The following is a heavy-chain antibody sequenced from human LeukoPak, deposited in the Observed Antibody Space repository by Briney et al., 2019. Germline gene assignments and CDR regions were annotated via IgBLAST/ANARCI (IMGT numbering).Heavy chain of an antibody. V-gene: IGHV4-39*01. J-gene: IGHJ4*02. CDR3: ASGKYDYVWGSYRLSFDY. CDR1: GGCISSSSYY. Sequence: SETLSLTCTVSGGCISSSSYYWGWIRQPPGKGLEWIGSIYYSGSTYYNPSLKSRVTISVDTSKNQFSLKLSSVTAADTAVYYCASGKYDYVWGSYRLSFDYWGQGTLVTVSS. D-gene: IGHD3-16*02. CDR2: IYYSGST.